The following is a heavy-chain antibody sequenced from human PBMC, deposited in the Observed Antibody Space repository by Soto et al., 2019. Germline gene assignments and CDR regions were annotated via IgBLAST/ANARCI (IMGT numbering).Heavy chain of an antibody. V-gene: IGHV1-3*01. CDR2: INAGNGNT. CDR1: GYTFTSYA. Sequence: ASVKVSCKASGYTFTSYAMHWVRQAPGQRLEWMGWINAGNGNTKYSQKFQGRVTITRDTSASTAYMELSSLRSEDTAVYYCARDLTTWGSSSWIFDYWGQGTLVTVSS. J-gene: IGHJ4*02. CDR3: ARDLTTWGSSSWIFDY. D-gene: IGHD6-13*01.